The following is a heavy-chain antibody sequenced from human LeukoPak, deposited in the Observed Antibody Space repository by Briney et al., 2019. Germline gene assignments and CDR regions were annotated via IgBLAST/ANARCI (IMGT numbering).Heavy chain of an antibody. J-gene: IGHJ4*02. V-gene: IGHV3-33*01. CDR1: GFSFNTYA. CDR2: IWHDGSHK. Sequence: PGRSLTLSCAASGFSFNTYAMHWVRQAPGQGLEWVALIWHDGSHKLYSNSVRGQFTISRDNSKNTVYLQMNNLRPEDTAVYYCARENFGSGSYPDFWGQGTLVTVSS. D-gene: IGHD3-10*01. CDR3: ARENFGSGSYPDF.